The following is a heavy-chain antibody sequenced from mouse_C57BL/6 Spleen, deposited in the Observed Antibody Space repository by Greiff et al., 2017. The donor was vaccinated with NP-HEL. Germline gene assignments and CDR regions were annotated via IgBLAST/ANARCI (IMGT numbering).Heavy chain of an antibody. CDR2: LNPNNGGT. D-gene: IGHD2-1*01. J-gene: IGHJ1*03. CDR3: ASESTLGRGWYFDV. CDR1: GYTFTDYN. V-gene: IGHV1-22*01. Sequence: EVQLQQSGPELVKPGASVKMSCKASGYTFTDYNMHWVKQSHGKSLEWIGYLNPNNGGTSYNQKFKGKATLTVNKSSSTAYMELRSLTSEDSAVYYCASESTLGRGWYFDVWGTGTTVTVSS.